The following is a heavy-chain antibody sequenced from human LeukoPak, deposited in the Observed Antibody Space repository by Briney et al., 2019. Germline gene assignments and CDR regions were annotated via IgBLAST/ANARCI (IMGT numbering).Heavy chain of an antibody. CDR1: GGSISSSNYC. CDR2: VFYSGTT. V-gene: IGHV4-39*01. J-gene: IGHJ4*02. Sequence: SETLFLTCTVSGGSISSSNYCWSWIRQPPGKGLEWIGNVFYSGTTYYYPSLKSRVTISVDTSKNQFSLKLSSVTAADTAVYYCARHYVWGNNPYYPFDHWGQGALVTVSS. D-gene: IGHD3-16*01. CDR3: ARHYVWGNNPYYPFDH.